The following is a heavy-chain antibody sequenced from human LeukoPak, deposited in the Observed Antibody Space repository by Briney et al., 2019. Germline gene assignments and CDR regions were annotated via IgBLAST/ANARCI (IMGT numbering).Heavy chain of an antibody. V-gene: IGHV4-39*07. CDR1: GGSISSSSYY. J-gene: IGHJ4*02. Sequence: TSSETLSLTCTVSGGSISSSSYYWGWIRQPPGKGLEWIGSIYYSGSTYYNPSLKSRVTISVDRSKNQFSLKLSSVTAADTAVYYCARGAGYGGSEDYFDYWGQGTLVTVSS. D-gene: IGHD4-23*01. CDR3: ARGAGYGGSEDYFDY. CDR2: IYYSGST.